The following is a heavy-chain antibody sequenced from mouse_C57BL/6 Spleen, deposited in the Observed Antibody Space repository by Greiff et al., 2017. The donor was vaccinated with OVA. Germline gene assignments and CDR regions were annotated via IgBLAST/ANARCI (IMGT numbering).Heavy chain of an antibody. D-gene: IGHD3-3*01. CDR1: GYSFTGYY. J-gene: IGHJ4*01. Sequence: VQLKQSGPELAKPGASVKISCKASGYSFTGYYMNWVKQSPEKSLEWIGEINPSTGGTTYNQKFKAKATLTVDKSSSTAYMQVKSLTSEDSAVYNCARSPLGAMDYWGQGTSVTVSS. CDR2: INPSTGGT. V-gene: IGHV1-42*01. CDR3: ARSPLGAMDY.